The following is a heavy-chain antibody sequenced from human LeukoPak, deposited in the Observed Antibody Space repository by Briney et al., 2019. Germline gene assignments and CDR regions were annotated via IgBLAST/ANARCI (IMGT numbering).Heavy chain of an antibody. Sequence: PGGSLRLSCAASGFTLSSYEMNWVRQAPGKGLEWVSYISSSGSTIYYVDSVKGRFTISRDNAKNSLYPQMNSLRAEDTAVYYCARDVYYGSGSYYAEYYMDVWGKGTTVTISS. CDR1: GFTLSSYE. CDR3: ARDVYYGSGSYYAEYYMDV. CDR2: ISSSGSTI. J-gene: IGHJ6*03. D-gene: IGHD3-10*01. V-gene: IGHV3-48*03.